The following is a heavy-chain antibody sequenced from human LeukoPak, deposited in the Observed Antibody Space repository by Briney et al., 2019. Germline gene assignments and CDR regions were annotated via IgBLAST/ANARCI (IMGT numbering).Heavy chain of an antibody. CDR3: ARGAYRKGFDY. V-gene: IGHV4-61*02. CDR1: GGSISSGSYY. CDR2: IYTSGST. Sequence: SQTLSLTCTVSGGSISSGSYYWSWIRQPAGKGLEWIGRIYTSGSTNYNPSLKSRVTISVDTSKNQFSLKLSSVTAADTAVYYCARGAYRKGFDYWGQGTLVTVSS. D-gene: IGHD4-11*01. J-gene: IGHJ4*02.